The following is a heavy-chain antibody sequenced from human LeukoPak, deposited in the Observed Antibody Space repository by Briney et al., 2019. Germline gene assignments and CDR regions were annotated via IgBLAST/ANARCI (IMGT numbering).Heavy chain of an antibody. CDR2: IYSSGSA. CDR1: GASINNNC. V-gene: IGHV4-59*08. Sequence: SETPSLTCTVSGASINNNCWTWIRRPPGKGLEWIGYIYSSGSANYNPSLKSRVIISGDTSKNQISLNLTSVTAADTAVYFCARHRDYYDTWGHGTLVTVSS. CDR3: ARHRDYYDT. D-gene: IGHD3-22*01. J-gene: IGHJ4*01.